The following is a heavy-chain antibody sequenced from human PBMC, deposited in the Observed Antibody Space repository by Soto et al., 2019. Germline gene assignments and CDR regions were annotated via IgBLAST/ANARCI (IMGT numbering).Heavy chain of an antibody. CDR2: ISGSGGST. V-gene: IGHV3-23*01. CDR1: GFTFSSYA. Sequence: EVQLLESGGGLVQPGGSLRLSCAASGFTFSSYAMSWVRQAPGKGLKWVSAISGSGGSTYYADSVKGRFTISRDNSKNTLYLQMNSLRAEDTAVYYCAKDTGSGYAQTEVVYYFDYWGQGTLVTVSS. J-gene: IGHJ4*02. D-gene: IGHD5-12*01. CDR3: AKDTGSGYAQTEVVYYFDY.